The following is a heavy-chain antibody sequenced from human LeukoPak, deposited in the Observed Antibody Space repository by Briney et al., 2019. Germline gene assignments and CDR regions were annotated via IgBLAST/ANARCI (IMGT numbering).Heavy chain of an antibody. J-gene: IGHJ6*03. CDR2: INEDETER. CDR1: GFTFRNYW. CDR3: ARVVPYSTSSVYYNYYYMDV. D-gene: IGHD6-6*01. Sequence: PGGSLRLSCVASGFTFRNYWMSWLRQTPGKGLEWVANINEDETERYYVASVEGRFTVSRDNAKNSLYLQMHSLRAEDTAVYYCARVVPYSTSSVYYNYYYMDVWGKGTTVTVSS. V-gene: IGHV3-7*01.